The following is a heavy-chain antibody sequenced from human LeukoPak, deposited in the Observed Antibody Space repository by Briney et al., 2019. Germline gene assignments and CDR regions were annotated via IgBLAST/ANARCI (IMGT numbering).Heavy chain of an antibody. J-gene: IGHJ6*03. Sequence: ASVKVSCKASGGTFSSYAISWVRQAPGQGLEWMGGIIPIFGTANYAQKLQGRVTMTTDTSTSTAYMELRSLRSDDTAVYYCARDRVWFLEWSEPYYYYYMDVWGKGTTVTVSS. CDR3: ARDRVWFLEWSEPYYYYYMDV. CDR2: IIPIFGTA. V-gene: IGHV1-69*05. CDR1: GGTFSSYA. D-gene: IGHD3-3*01.